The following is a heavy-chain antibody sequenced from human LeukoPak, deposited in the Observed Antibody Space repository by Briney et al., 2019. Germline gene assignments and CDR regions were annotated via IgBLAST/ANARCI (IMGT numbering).Heavy chain of an antibody. V-gene: IGHV3-23*01. CDR3: AKHSGSYYCFDY. D-gene: IGHD1-26*01. CDR2: ISGRGGST. Sequence: GGSLRLSCVASGFTFSSYAMSWVRQAPGKGLEWVSTISGRGGSTYFADTVKGRFTISRDNSKDTLYLQMNSLRAEDTAVYYCAKHSGSYYCFDYLGPAILVTVSS. J-gene: IGHJ4*02. CDR1: GFTFSSYA.